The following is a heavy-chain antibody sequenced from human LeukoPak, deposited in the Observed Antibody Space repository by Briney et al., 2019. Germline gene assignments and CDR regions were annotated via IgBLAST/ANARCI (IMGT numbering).Heavy chain of an antibody. CDR2: IIPIFGTA. V-gene: IGHV1-69*13. CDR1: GYTFTSYY. CDR3: ARGSYYYDSSGYALFDAFDI. D-gene: IGHD3-22*01. Sequence: SVKVSCKASGYTFTSYYMHWVRQAPGQGLEWMGGIIPIFGTANYAQKFQGRVTITADESTGTAYMELSSLRSEDTAVYYCARGSYYYDSSGYALFDAFDIWGQGTMVTVSS. J-gene: IGHJ3*02.